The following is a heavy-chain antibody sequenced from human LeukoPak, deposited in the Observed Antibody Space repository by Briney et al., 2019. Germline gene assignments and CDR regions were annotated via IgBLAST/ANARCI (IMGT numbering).Heavy chain of an antibody. CDR2: IYYTGST. V-gene: IGHV4-39*01. Sequence: SETLSLTCAVSGGSISGGKDFWGWIRQSPGKGLEWIGSIYYTGSTYYNPSLKSRVTISVDTSKSEFSLMVHSVTAADTAMYYCARRGITYSTSFFDSWGQGTLVTVAS. CDR3: ARRGITYSTSFFDS. CDR1: GGSISGGKDF. D-gene: IGHD6-13*01. J-gene: IGHJ4*02.